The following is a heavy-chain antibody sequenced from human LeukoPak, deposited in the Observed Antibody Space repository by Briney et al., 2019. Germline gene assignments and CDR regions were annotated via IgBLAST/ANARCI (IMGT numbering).Heavy chain of an antibody. Sequence: SGTLSLTCAVSGGSISSSNWWSWVRQPPGKGLEWIGEIYHSGSTNYNPSLKSRVTISVDKSKNQFSLKLSSVTAADTAVYYCARGRSYDFWSGYSGPDAFDIWGQGTMVTVSS. D-gene: IGHD3-3*01. CDR3: ARGRSYDFWSGYSGPDAFDI. J-gene: IGHJ3*02. CDR1: GGSISSSNW. V-gene: IGHV4-4*02. CDR2: IYHSGST.